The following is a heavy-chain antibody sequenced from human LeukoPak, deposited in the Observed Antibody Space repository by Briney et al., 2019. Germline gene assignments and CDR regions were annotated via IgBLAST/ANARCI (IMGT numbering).Heavy chain of an antibody. J-gene: IGHJ4*02. CDR1: GFTFSSYS. CDR3: AKDLKCRGGNCYSISAIDY. CDR2: ISSSSSTI. V-gene: IGHV3-48*01. Sequence: PGGSLRLSCAASGFTFSSYSMNWVRQAPGKGLEWVSYISSSSSTIYYADSVKGRFTISRDNAKNSLYLQMNSRRAEDTAVYYCAKDLKCRGGNCYSISAIDYWGQGTLVTVSS. D-gene: IGHD2-15*01.